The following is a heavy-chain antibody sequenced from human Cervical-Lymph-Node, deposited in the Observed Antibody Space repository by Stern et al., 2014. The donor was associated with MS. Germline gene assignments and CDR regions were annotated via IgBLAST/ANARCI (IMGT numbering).Heavy chain of an antibody. V-gene: IGHV4-59*01. CDR1: GGSISRSY. CDR2: IYYNGTT. Sequence: QVQLQESGPGLVKPSETLSLTCTVSGGSISRSYWTWIRQSPGKGLEWIGQIYYNGTTNYNPSLKSRVKISIDTTKNQFSLRLTSVTAADTAVYFCATGGRGWFDPWGQGTLLTVSS. D-gene: IGHD3-16*01. CDR3: ATGGRGWFDP. J-gene: IGHJ5*02.